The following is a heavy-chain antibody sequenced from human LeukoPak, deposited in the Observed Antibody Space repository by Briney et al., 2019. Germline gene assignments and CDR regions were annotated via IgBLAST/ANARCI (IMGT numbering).Heavy chain of an antibody. Sequence: ASVKVSCKASGYTFTDYYMHWVRQAPGQGLEWMGWINPNDGDTNYAQKFQGRVTMTRDTSISTAHMEVSRLRSDDTGVYYCARANFLYCSSSTCHFDYWGQGTLVTVSS. D-gene: IGHD2-2*01. J-gene: IGHJ4*02. V-gene: IGHV1-2*02. CDR3: ARANFLYCSSSTCHFDY. CDR1: GYTFTDYY. CDR2: INPNDGDT.